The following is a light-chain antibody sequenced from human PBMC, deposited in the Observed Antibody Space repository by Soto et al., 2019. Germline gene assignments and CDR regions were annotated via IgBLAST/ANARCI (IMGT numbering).Light chain of an antibody. CDR2: DAS. V-gene: IGKV3-11*01. J-gene: IGKJ5*01. CDR3: QQRSKWPPEVT. CDR1: QSVSSY. Sequence: EIVLTQAPATLSLSPVERATVSCRASQSVSSYLAWYQQKPGQAPRLLIYDASNRATGISARFSGSGSGTDFTLTISSLEPEDFAVYYCQQRSKWPPEVTFGQGTRLEIK.